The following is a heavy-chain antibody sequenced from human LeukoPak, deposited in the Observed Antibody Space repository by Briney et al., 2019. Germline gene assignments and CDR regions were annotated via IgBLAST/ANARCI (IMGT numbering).Heavy chain of an antibody. J-gene: IGHJ3*02. CDR2: ISGSGSKT. CDR1: GFAFSTCA. D-gene: IGHD5-18*01. Sequence: GGSLRLSCAASGFAFSTCAINWVRQAPGKGLEWVSAISGSGSKTFYADSVKGRFTISRDNPKNTLYLQMNSLRPEDTAVYYCVKEPRGYSFSFDIWGQGTMVTVSS. V-gene: IGHV3-23*01. CDR3: VKEPRGYSFSFDI.